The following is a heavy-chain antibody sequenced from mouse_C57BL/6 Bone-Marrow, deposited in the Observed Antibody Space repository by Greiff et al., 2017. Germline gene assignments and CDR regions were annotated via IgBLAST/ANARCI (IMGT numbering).Heavy chain of an antibody. CDR2: ISYDGSN. CDR3: AREPAQGRYFDY. V-gene: IGHV3-6*01. CDR1: GYSITSGYY. D-gene: IGHD3-2*02. Sequence: DVKLVESGPGLVKPSQSLSLTCSVTGYSITSGYYWNWIRQFPGNKLEWMGYISYDGSNNYNPSLKNRISITRDTSKNQFFLKLNSVTTEDTATYYCAREPAQGRYFDYWGQGTTLTVSS. J-gene: IGHJ2*01.